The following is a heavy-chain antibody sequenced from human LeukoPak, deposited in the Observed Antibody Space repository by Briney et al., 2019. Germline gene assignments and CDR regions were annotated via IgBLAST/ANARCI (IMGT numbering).Heavy chain of an antibody. Sequence: SETLSLTCAVSGGSISSGGYSWSWIRQPPGKGLEWIGYIYHSGSTYYNPSLKSRVTISVDRSKNQFSLKLSSVTAADTAVYYCARLVATDPGRVDYWGQGTLVTVSS. CDR1: GGSISSGGYS. V-gene: IGHV4-30-2*01. J-gene: IGHJ4*02. CDR3: ARLVATDPGRVDY. D-gene: IGHD5-12*01. CDR2: IYHSGST.